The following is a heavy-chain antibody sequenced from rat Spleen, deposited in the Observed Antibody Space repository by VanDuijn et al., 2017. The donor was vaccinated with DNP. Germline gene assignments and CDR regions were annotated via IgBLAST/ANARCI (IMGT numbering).Heavy chain of an antibody. CDR2: IIYDGSST. Sequence: EVQLVESGGGLVQPGRSLKLSCAASGFTFSNYYMAWVRQAPKKGLEWVATIIYDGSSTYYRDSVKGRFTISRDNTKSTLYLQMDSLRSEDTATYYCARHRTIMPYYYAMDAWGQGASVTVSS. CDR1: GFTFSNYY. V-gene: IGHV5-17*01. J-gene: IGHJ4*01. CDR3: ARHRTIMPYYYAMDA. D-gene: IGHD1-12*01.